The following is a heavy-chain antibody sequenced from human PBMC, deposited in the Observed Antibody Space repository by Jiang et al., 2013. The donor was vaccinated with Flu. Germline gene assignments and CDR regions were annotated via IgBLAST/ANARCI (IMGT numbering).Heavy chain of an antibody. V-gene: IGHV3-30-3*01. CDR3: ATGGGY. D-gene: IGHD3-3*01. Sequence: GVVQPGRSLRLSCAASGLTFGDHVMYWVRQAPGKGLEWVAVISYDGSNKCYAESLKGRFTISRDNSKNTLYLEINSLRVEDTAVYYCATGGGYWGQGTLVTVSS. CDR1: GLTFGDHV. CDR2: ISYDGSNK. J-gene: IGHJ4*02.